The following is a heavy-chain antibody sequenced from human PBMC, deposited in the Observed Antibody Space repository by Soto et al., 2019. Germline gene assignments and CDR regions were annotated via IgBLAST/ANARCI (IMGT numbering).Heavy chain of an antibody. CDR2: IDPSDSYT. Sequence: RGESLKISCKGSGYRFTIYWITWVRQMPGKGLEWMGRIDPSDSYTNYSPSFQGHVSMSADKSISTAYLQWSSLKASDTAMYYCARVTGYPNYYGMDVWGQGTTVTVS. V-gene: IGHV5-10-1*01. J-gene: IGHJ6*02. D-gene: IGHD3-9*01. CDR3: ARVTGYPNYYGMDV. CDR1: GYRFTIYW.